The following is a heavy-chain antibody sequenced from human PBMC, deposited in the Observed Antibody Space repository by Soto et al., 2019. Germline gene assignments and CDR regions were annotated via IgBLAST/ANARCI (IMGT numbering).Heavy chain of an antibody. Sequence: SETLSLTCTVSGGSISSYYWSWIRQPPGKGLEWIGYIYYSGSTNYNPSLKSRVTISVDTSKNQFSLKLSSVTAADTAVYYCARAPSLSQIPYYFDYWGQGTLVTVSS. D-gene: IGHD2-2*02. CDR2: IYYSGST. CDR3: ARAPSLSQIPYYFDY. V-gene: IGHV4-59*01. J-gene: IGHJ4*02. CDR1: GGSISSYY.